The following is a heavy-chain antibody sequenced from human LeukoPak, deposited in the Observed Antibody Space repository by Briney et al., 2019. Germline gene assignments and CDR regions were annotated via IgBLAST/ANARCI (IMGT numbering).Heavy chain of an antibody. CDR1: GFTFSSYG. V-gene: IGHV3-15*01. D-gene: IGHD3-10*01. Sequence: GGTLRLSCAASGFTFSSYGMSWVRQAPGKGLEWVGRIKSKTDGGTTDYAAPVKGRFTISRDDSKNTLYLQMNSLKTEDTAVYYCTTSPCCGSGSYYETQFDYWGQGTLVTVSS. J-gene: IGHJ4*02. CDR3: TTSPCCGSGSYYETQFDY. CDR2: IKSKTDGGTT.